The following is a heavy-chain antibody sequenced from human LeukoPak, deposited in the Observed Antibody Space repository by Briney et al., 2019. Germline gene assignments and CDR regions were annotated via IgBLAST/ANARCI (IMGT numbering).Heavy chain of an antibody. J-gene: IGHJ4*02. Sequence: GGSLRLSCPASGFTFSSYAMHWVRQAPGKGLEYVSAISSNGGSTYYADSVKGRFTISRDNSKNTLYLQMSSLRAEDTAVYYCVKSSGYCSGGSCSEFDYWGQGTLVTVSS. V-gene: IGHV3-64D*06. CDR1: GFTFSSYA. CDR2: ISSNGGST. D-gene: IGHD2-15*01. CDR3: VKSSGYCSGGSCSEFDY.